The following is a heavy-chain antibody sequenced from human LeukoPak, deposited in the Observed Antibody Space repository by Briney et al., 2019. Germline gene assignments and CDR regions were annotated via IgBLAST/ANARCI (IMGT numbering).Heavy chain of an antibody. V-gene: IGHV3-9*01. J-gene: IGHJ4*02. Sequence: GGSLRLSCAASGFTFDDYAMHWVRQAPGKGLEWVSGISWNSGSIGYADSVKGRFTISRDNAKNSLYLQMNSLRAEDTALYYCAKDKRGSYGNYFDYWGQGTLVTVSS. D-gene: IGHD1-26*01. CDR2: ISWNSGSI. CDR3: AKDKRGSYGNYFDY. CDR1: GFTFDDYA.